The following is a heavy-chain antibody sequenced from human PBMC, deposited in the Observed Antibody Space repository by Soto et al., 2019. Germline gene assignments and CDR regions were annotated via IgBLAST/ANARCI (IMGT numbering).Heavy chain of an antibody. Sequence: ASVKVSCKASGYTFTGYYMHWVRQAPGQGLEWMGWINPNSGGTNYAQKFQGWVTMTRDTSISTAYMELSRLRSDDTAVYYCARVLRIGYDAFDIWGQGTMVTVSS. CDR2: INPNSGGT. J-gene: IGHJ3*02. V-gene: IGHV1-2*04. CDR1: GYTFTGYY. D-gene: IGHD2-15*01. CDR3: ARVLRIGYDAFDI.